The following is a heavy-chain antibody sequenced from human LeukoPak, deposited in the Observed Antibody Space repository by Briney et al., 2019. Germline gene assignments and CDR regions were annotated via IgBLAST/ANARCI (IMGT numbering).Heavy chain of an antibody. CDR2: INHSGST. J-gene: IGHJ4*02. CDR3: ARHRRMVRGVIIKAGYFDY. Sequence: SETLSLTCAVYGGSFSGYYWSWIRQPPGKGLEWIGEINHSGSTNYNPSLKSRVTTSVDTSKNQFSLKLSSVTAADTAVYYCARHRRMVRGVIIKAGYFDYWGQGTLVTVSS. V-gene: IGHV4-34*01. D-gene: IGHD3-10*01. CDR1: GGSFSGYY.